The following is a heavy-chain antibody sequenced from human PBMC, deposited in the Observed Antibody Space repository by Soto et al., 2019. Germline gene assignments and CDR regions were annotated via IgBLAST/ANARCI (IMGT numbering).Heavy chain of an antibody. CDR1: GGSFSGYY. CDR2: INHSGST. D-gene: IGHD3-10*01. CDR3: ARYYGAGSYYNPVPPNDAFDI. Sequence: QVQLQQWGAGLLKPSETLSLTCAVYGGSFSGYYWSWIRQPPGKGLEWIGEINHSGSTNYNPSLKSRVTVSVHTSKNHFALKRSAVAAADTAVYYCARYYGAGSYYNPVPPNDAFDIWGEGTMVTVSS. J-gene: IGHJ3*02. V-gene: IGHV4-34*01.